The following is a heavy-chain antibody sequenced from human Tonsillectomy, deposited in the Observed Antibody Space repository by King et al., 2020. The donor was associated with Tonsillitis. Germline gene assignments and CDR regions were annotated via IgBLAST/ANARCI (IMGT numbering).Heavy chain of an antibody. Sequence: VQLVESGGGLVQPGGSLRLSCAASGFTFSNYAMSWVRQAPGKGLEWVSGISGSGGSTYYADFVKGRFTISRDNSKNTLYLQMNSLRAEDTAEYYCAKDRAAMVTPTGSMDVWGQGTTVTVS. CDR3: AKDRAAMVTPTGSMDV. CDR2: ISGSGGST. V-gene: IGHV3-23*04. D-gene: IGHD5-18*01. CDR1: GFTFSNYA. J-gene: IGHJ6*02.